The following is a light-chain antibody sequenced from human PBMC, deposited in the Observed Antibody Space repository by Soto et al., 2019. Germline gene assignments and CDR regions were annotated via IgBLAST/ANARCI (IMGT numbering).Light chain of an antibody. CDR3: AAWDDSLSGPV. CDR2: SNS. V-gene: IGLV1-44*01. J-gene: IGLJ3*02. CDR1: RSNIGSKS. Sequence: QPVLTQPPSASGTPGQRVTISCSGSRSNIGSKSVNWYQQLPGTAPKLLIHSNSQRPSGVPDRFSGSKSGTSASLAISGLQSEDEADYYCAAWDDSLSGPVFGGGTKLTVL.